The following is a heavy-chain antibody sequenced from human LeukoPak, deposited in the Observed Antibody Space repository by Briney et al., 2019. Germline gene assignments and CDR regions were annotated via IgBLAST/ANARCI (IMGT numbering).Heavy chain of an antibody. CDR3: ARGAPPDS. CDR2: IYNSGST. J-gene: IGHJ4*02. Sequence: SETLSLTCIVSGASFNTGDYYWNWIRQHPGKGLEWIGYIYNSGSTYYNPSLKNRVTISVDTSKNHFSLRLTSVTAADSAVYYCARGAPPDSWGQGTLVTVSS. CDR1: GASFNTGDYY. V-gene: IGHV4-31*03.